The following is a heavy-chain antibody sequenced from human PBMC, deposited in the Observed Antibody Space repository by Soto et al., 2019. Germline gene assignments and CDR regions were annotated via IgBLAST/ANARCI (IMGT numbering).Heavy chain of an antibody. J-gene: IGHJ4*02. D-gene: IGHD6-13*01. Sequence: QVQLVESGGGFVKPGGSLRLSCAASGFTFSDYYMSWFRQAPGKGLEWVSYISGSGSTIHDADSVKGRFAVSRDNAENSLYLQMNSLRAEDTAVYYCARVGSISAAGTPDYWGQGTLVTVSS. CDR3: ARVGSISAAGTPDY. CDR2: ISGSGSTI. V-gene: IGHV3-11*01. CDR1: GFTFSDYY.